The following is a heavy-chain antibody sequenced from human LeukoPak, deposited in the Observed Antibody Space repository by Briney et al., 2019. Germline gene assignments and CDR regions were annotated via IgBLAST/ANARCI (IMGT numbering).Heavy chain of an antibody. V-gene: IGHV1-69*13. J-gene: IGHJ5*02. CDR2: IIPIFGTA. Sequence: ASVKVSCKASGYTFTSYDISWVRQAPGQGLEWMGGIIPIFGTANYAQKFQGRVTITADESTSTAYMELSSLRSEDTAVYYCARQEGRLRPWFDPWGQGTLVTVSS. CDR3: ARQEGRLRPWFDP. CDR1: GYTFTSYD.